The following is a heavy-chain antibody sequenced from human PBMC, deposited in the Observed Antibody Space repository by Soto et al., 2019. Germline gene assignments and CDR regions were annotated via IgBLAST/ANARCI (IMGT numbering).Heavy chain of an antibody. CDR1: GGSISSSSYY. J-gene: IGHJ6*02. Sequence: QLQLQESGPGLVKPSETLSLTCTVSGGSISSSSYYWGWIRQPPGKGLEWIGSIYYSGSTYYNPSLKSRVTISVDTSKNQFSLKLSSVTAADTAVYYCAGGSYDILTGYYYYGMDVWGQGTKVTV. D-gene: IGHD3-9*01. CDR3: AGGSYDILTGYYYYGMDV. V-gene: IGHV4-39*01. CDR2: IYYSGST.